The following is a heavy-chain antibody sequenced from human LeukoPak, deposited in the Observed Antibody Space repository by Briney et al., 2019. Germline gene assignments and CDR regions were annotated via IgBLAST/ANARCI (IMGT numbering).Heavy chain of an antibody. D-gene: IGHD3-10*01. J-gene: IGHJ5*02. V-gene: IGHV4-30-2*01. CDR1: DDSITSGAYS. CDR3: AIGFRGGDWFDP. Sequence: SQTLSLSCAVSDDSITSGAYSWSWIRQPPGKGLEWIGNLYPGGSTYYDPSLTSRVAISVDTSKNHFSLKLTSVTAANTAVYYCAIGFRGGDWFDPWGQGTLVTVSS. CDR2: LYPGGST.